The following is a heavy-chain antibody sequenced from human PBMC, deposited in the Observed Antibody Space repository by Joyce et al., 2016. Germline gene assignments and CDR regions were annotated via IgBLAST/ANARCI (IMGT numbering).Heavy chain of an antibody. V-gene: IGHV3-48*01. Sequence: EVQLVESGGGLVQPGGSLRLSCAASGFTFSSYSMNWVRQATGKGLEWVSYISSSSSTICYADSVKGRFTISRDNAKNSLYLQMNSLRAEDTAVYYCAKADYGDKIDAFDIWGQGTMVTVSS. CDR3: AKADYGDKIDAFDI. J-gene: IGHJ3*02. CDR1: GFTFSSYS. D-gene: IGHD4-17*01. CDR2: ISSSSSTI.